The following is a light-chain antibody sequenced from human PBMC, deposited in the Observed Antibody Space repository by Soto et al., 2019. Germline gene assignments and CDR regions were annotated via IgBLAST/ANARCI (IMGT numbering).Light chain of an antibody. CDR1: GNDVGSHDL. Sequence: QSVLTQPASVSGSPGQSITISCTGTGNDVGSHDLVSWYQQHAGKVPKLMIYEGSKRLSGVSNRFSGSKLGNTASLTISGLQAEDEADYYCCTYVGSSTSWVFGGGTKLTVL. V-gene: IGLV2-23*01. CDR3: CTYVGSSTSWV. CDR2: EGS. J-gene: IGLJ3*02.